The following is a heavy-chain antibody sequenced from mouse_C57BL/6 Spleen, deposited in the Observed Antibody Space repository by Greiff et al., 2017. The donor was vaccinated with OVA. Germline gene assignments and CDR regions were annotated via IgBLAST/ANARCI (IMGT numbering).Heavy chain of an antibody. Sequence: VKLMESGAELVKPGASVKISCKASGYAFSSYWMNWVKQRPGKGLEWIGQIYPGDGDTNYNGKFKGKATLTADKSSSTAYMQLSSLTSEDSAVYFCARSTMITTRLDYWGQGTTLTVSS. J-gene: IGHJ2*01. CDR2: IYPGDGDT. CDR1: GYAFSSYW. CDR3: ARSTMITTRLDY. D-gene: IGHD2-4*01. V-gene: IGHV1-80*01.